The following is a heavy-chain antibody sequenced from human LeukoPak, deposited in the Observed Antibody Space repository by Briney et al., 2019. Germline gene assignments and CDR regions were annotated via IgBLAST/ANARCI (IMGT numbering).Heavy chain of an antibody. CDR1: RFSFRSFD. CDR2: SSYDGNNT. J-gene: IGHJ4*02. V-gene: IGHV3-30*18. Sequence: GGSLRLSCAASRFSFRSFDMHWVRQAPGKGLEWLALSSYDGNNTYYTDSAKGRFTISRDNSKNTLYLQMNSLRPEDTAVYYCAKDGQLGGSSWFTLFFDYWGQGTLVTVSS. CDR3: AKDGQLGGSSWFTLFFDY. D-gene: IGHD6-13*01.